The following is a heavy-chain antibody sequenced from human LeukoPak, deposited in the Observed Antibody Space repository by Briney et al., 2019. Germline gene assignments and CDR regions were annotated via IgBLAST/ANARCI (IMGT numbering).Heavy chain of an antibody. CDR1: GYSLSIGFY. Sequence: SETLSLTCTVSGYSLSIGFYWGWIRQSPGKGLEWIGSVHHSGPTFYNPSLKSRVTIAADTSKNRFSLKLMSVTAADTAVYYCARDCGEATAPRPFAYWGRGSLVTVSS. V-gene: IGHV4-38-2*02. CDR3: ARDCGEATAPRPFAY. D-gene: IGHD2-21*01. J-gene: IGHJ4*02. CDR2: VHHSGPT.